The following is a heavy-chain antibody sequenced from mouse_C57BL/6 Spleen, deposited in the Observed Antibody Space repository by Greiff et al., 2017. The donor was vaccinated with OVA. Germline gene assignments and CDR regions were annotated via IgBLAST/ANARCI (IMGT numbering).Heavy chain of an antibody. CDR3: ARMVTFRNYAMDY. CDR2: IYPGSGST. CDR1: GYTFTSYW. V-gene: IGHV1-55*01. D-gene: IGHD2-1*01. Sequence: QVQLQQPGAELVKPGASVKMSCKASGYTFTSYWITWVKQRPGQGLEWIGDIYPGSGSTNYNEKFKSKATLTVDTSSSTAYMQLSSLTSEDSAVYYCARMVTFRNYAMDYWGQGTSVTVSS. J-gene: IGHJ4*01.